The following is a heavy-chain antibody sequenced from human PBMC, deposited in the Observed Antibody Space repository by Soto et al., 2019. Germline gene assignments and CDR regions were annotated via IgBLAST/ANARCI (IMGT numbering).Heavy chain of an antibody. J-gene: IGHJ1*01. Sequence: GGSLRLSCSASGFTFSGYSMSWVRQAPGKGLEWVSAISSSSNYINYADSVKGRFTISRNSAKNSLYLPMNSLRAEDTAVYYCARSRSSSGLEYFQPWGQGTLVTVSS. CDR3: ARSRSSSGLEYFQP. CDR1: GFTFSGYS. V-gene: IGHV3-21*01. D-gene: IGHD1-26*01. CDR2: ISSSSNYI.